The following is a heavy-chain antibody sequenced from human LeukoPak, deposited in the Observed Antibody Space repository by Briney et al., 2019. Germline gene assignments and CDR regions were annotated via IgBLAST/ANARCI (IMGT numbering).Heavy chain of an antibody. J-gene: IGHJ4*02. Sequence: TGGSLRLSCAASGFTVNTNDMTWVRQAPGKGLEWVSVLYSDGNTKYADSVQGRFTISRDNSKNTLYLEMNSLSPDDTAVYYCARGVEPLAANTLAYWGQGTPVTVSS. CDR3: ARGVEPLAANTLAY. D-gene: IGHD1-14*01. CDR2: LYSDGNT. V-gene: IGHV3-53*01. CDR1: GFTVNTND.